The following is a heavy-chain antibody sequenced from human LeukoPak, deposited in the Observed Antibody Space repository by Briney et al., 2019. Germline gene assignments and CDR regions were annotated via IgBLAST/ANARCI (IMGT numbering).Heavy chain of an antibody. CDR1: GFSFNTYT. CDR3: AREYCTTNNCYNWGLGY. CDR2: IASNGGTK. Sequence: GGSLRLSCAASGFSFNTYTMRWVRQAPGKGLEYVSGIASNGGTKYYADSVKGRFTISRDNFKNTVYLRMDSLTTEGMGVYYCAREYCTTNNCYNWGLGYWGQGTLVTVSS. J-gene: IGHJ4*02. D-gene: IGHD2-2*02. V-gene: IGHV3-64*02.